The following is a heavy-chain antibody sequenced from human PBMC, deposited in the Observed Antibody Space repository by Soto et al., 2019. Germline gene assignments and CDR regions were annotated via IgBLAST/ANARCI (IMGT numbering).Heavy chain of an antibody. V-gene: IGHV3-23*01. Sequence: SGGGLVQPGGSLRLSCAASGFTFSSYAMSWVRQAPGTGLEWVSAISGSGGSTYYADSVKGRVTISRDNSKSTLYLQMNSLRAEDTAVYYCAKEGLELREFDYWGQGTLVTVSS. J-gene: IGHJ4*02. CDR2: ISGSGGST. CDR1: GFTFSSYA. D-gene: IGHD1-7*01. CDR3: AKEGLELREFDY.